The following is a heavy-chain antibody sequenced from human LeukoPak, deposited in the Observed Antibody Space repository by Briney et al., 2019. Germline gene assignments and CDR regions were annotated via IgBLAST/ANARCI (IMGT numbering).Heavy chain of an antibody. CDR3: ARDGLAAAHWFDP. CDR1: GGTFSSYA. Sequence: SVKVSCKASGGTFSSYAISWVRQAPGQGLEWMGRIIPVLGIANYAQKFQGRVTITADKSTSTAYMELSSLRSEDTAVYYCARDGLAAAHWFDPWGQGTLVTVSS. CDR2: IIPVLGIA. J-gene: IGHJ5*02. D-gene: IGHD6-13*01. V-gene: IGHV1-69*04.